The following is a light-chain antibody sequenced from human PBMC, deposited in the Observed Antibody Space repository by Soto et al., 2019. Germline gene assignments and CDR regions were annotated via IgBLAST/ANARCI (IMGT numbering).Light chain of an antibody. Sequence: EIVLTQSPATLSSSPGETATLSCRASQYVVTRLAWYQHKPGQAPRLLIYYTSNRATGIPARFSGSGSGTDFTLTISSLQSEDFAVYYCQQYYDWPITFGQGTRLEIK. CDR2: YTS. J-gene: IGKJ5*01. V-gene: IGKV3-11*01. CDR3: QQYYDWPIT. CDR1: QYVVTR.